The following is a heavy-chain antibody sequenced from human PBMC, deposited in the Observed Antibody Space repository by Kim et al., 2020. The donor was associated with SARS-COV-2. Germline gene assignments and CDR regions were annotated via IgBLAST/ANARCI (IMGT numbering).Heavy chain of an antibody. J-gene: IGHJ4*02. CDR2: INAGNGNT. CDR1: GYTFTSYA. V-gene: IGHV1-3*01. D-gene: IGHD3-22*01. CDR3: ARLISSGYYEYYFDY. Sequence: ASVKVSCKASGYTFTSYAMHWVRQAPGQRLEWMGWINAGNGNTKYSQKFQGRVTITRDTSASTAYMELSSLRSEDTAVYYCARLISSGYYEYYFDYWGQGTLVTVSS.